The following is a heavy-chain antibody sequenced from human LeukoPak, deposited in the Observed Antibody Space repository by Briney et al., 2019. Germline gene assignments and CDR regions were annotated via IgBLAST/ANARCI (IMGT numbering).Heavy chain of an antibody. D-gene: IGHD3-22*01. CDR2: ISYDGSNK. J-gene: IGHJ4*02. CDR1: GFTFSSYA. CDR3: ARDWQYYDSSGYFDS. V-gene: IGHV3-30*04. Sequence: PGGSLRLSCAASGFTFSSYAMHWVRQAPGKGLEWVAVISYDGSNKYYADSVKGRFTISRDNSKTTLYLQMNSLRAEDMAVYYCARDWQYYDSSGYFDSWGQGTLVTVSS.